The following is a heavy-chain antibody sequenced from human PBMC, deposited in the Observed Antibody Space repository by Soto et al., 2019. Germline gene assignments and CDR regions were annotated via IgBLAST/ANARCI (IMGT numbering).Heavy chain of an antibody. J-gene: IGHJ4*02. D-gene: IGHD2-15*01. CDR2: ISSSSSYI. CDR3: ARDLVSGGSSYYFDY. Sequence: GGSLRLSCAASGFTFSSYSMNWVRQAPGKGLEWVSSISSSSSYIYYADPVKGRFTISRDNAKNSLYLQMNSLRAEDTAVYYCARDLVSGGSSYYFDYWGQGTLVTVSS. CDR1: GFTFSSYS. V-gene: IGHV3-21*01.